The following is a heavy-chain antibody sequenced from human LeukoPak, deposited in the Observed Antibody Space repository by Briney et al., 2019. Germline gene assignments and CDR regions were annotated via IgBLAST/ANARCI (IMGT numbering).Heavy chain of an antibody. CDR1: GASITSYY. D-gene: IGHD4-17*01. CDR2: IYHSGST. Sequence: SETLSLTCTVSGASITSYYWNWIRQPPGKGLEWIGYIYHSGSTNYNPSLKSRVTISVDTSKNQFSLKLTSVTAADTAVYYCARLSTVTTSFDYWGQGTLVTVSS. CDR3: ARLSTVTTSFDY. V-gene: IGHV4-59*01. J-gene: IGHJ4*02.